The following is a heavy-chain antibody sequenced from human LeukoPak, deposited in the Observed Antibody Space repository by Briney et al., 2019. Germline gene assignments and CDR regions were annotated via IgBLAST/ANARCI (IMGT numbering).Heavy chain of an antibody. Sequence: GGSLRLSCAASAFTFSSHAMSWVRQTPGEGLEWVSGISAGGGSTLYADSVKGRFTISRDNSKNTLYLHMNSLRAEDTAVYFCAYYDSSGYYYGRLRYWGQGTPVTVSS. D-gene: IGHD3-22*01. CDR1: AFTFSSHA. CDR3: AYYDSSGYYYGRLRY. J-gene: IGHJ4*02. V-gene: IGHV3-23*01. CDR2: ISAGGGST.